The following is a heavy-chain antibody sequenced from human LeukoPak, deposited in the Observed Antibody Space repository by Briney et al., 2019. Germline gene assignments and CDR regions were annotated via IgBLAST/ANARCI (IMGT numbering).Heavy chain of an antibody. V-gene: IGHV4-61*01. CDR2: IYESRST. Sequence: SETLSLTCTVSGGSVSSGSYYWSWIRQPPGKGLEFIGYIYESRSTTSNPSLKSRVTISVDTSKNQFSLNLRSVTAADTAVYYCARGGSWAAFDIWGQGTMVTVSS. CDR3: ARGGSWAAFDI. J-gene: IGHJ3*02. D-gene: IGHD1-26*01. CDR1: GGSVSSGSYY.